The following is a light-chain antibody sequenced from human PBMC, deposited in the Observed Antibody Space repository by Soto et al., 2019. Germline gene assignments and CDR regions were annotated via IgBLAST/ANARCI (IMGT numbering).Light chain of an antibody. V-gene: IGKV3-20*01. Sequence: EVGMTQSPATLSVSPGESSTLSCRASQSISSNKLAWYQQKPGQAPRLLLFGVSNRATGIPARFSGSGSGTDFSLTISRLEPEDSAVYYCHQYHSPPQTFGQGTKVDIK. CDR1: QSISSNK. CDR2: GVS. CDR3: HQYHSPPQT. J-gene: IGKJ2*01.